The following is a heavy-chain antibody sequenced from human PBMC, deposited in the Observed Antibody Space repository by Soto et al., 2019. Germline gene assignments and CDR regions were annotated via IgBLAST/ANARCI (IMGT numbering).Heavy chain of an antibody. J-gene: IGHJ4*02. V-gene: IGHV3-30*02. D-gene: IGHD4-17*01. CDR3: VKDRIGLTTMRYYFEY. CDR2: IWYDGSNK. Sequence: GGSLRLSCAASGFTFSSYGMHWVRQAPGKGLEWVAVIWYDGSNKYYADSVKGRFTISRDNSKNTVDLQMNSLRADDTALYYCVKDRIGLTTMRYYFEYWGPGALVTVSS. CDR1: GFTFSSYG.